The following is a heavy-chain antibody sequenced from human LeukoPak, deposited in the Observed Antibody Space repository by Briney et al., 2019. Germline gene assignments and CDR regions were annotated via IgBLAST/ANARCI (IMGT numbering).Heavy chain of an antibody. J-gene: IGHJ5*02. D-gene: IGHD3-10*01. CDR2: INHSGST. CDR1: GGSFSGYY. Sequence: SETLSLTCAVHGGSFSGYYWSWIRQPPGKGLEWSGEINHSGSTNYNPSLKSRVTISVDTSKNQFSLKLSSVTAADTAVYYCARGQITMVRGVLYSSVKGVTWFDPWGQGTLVTVSS. CDR3: ARGQITMVRGVLYSSVKGVTWFDP. V-gene: IGHV4-34*01.